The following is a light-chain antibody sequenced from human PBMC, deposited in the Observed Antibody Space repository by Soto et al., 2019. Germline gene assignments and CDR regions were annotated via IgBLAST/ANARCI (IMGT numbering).Light chain of an antibody. CDR3: QSYESSLSGYV. V-gene: IGLV1-40*01. Sequence: QSVLTQPPSLSGAPGQRVTISCTGSGSNIGAPYDVHRYQHLPGTAPKLLIYGSTNRPSGVPGRFSGSKSGTSASLAITGLQAEDESDYYCQSYESSLSGYVFGAGTKVTVL. CDR1: GSNIGAPYD. J-gene: IGLJ1*01. CDR2: GST.